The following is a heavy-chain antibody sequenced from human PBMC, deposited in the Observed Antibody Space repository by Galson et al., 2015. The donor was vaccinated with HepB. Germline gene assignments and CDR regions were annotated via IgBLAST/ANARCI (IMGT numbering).Heavy chain of an antibody. D-gene: IGHD3-22*01. CDR2: ISYDGSNK. CDR1: GFTFSSYA. CDR3: ARDLPRISSGPNDGY. Sequence: SLRLSCAASGFTFSSYAMHWVRQAPGKGPEWVAVISYDGSNKYYADSVKGRFTISRDNSKNTLYLQMNSLRAEDTAVYYCARDLPRISSGPNDGYWGQGTLVTVSS. J-gene: IGHJ4*02. V-gene: IGHV3-30-3*01.